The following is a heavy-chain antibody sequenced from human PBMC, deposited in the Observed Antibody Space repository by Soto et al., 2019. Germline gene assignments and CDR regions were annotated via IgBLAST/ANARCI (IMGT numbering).Heavy chain of an antibody. CDR3: ASSYYYDSSGYYPFDY. V-gene: IGHV4-4*02. Sequence: PSETLSLTCAVSGGSISSSNWWSWVRQPPGKGLEWIGEIYHSGSTNYNPSLKSRVTISVDKSKNQFSLKLSSVTAADTAVYYCASSYYYDSSGYYPFDYWGRGTLVTVSS. J-gene: IGHJ4*02. CDR2: IYHSGST. CDR1: GGSISSSNW. D-gene: IGHD3-22*01.